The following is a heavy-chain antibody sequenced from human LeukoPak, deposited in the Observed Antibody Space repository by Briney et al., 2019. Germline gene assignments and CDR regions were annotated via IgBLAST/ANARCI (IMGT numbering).Heavy chain of an antibody. CDR1: GYTFTSYG. CDR2: ISAYNGNT. D-gene: IGHD3-3*01. CDR3: ARGGEWLSPYYYMDV. V-gene: IGHV1-18*01. J-gene: IGHJ6*03. Sequence: ASVKVSCKASGYTFTSYGISWVRQAPGQGREWMGWISAYNGNTNYAQKLQGRVTMTTDTCTSTAYMELRSLRSDDTAVYYCARGGEWLSPYYYMDVWGKGTTVTVSS.